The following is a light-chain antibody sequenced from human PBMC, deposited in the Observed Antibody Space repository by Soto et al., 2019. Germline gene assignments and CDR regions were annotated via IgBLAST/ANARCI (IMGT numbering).Light chain of an antibody. Sequence: AIQMTHSPSSLSASVGDRVTITCRASQGIRNDLGWYQQNPGKAPKLLIYAASSLQSGVPSRFSGHGSAADFTLTISSLETEDFATNYCLQYYNDPRTFGQGTKVEIK. V-gene: IGKV1-6*01. CDR3: LQYYNDPRT. CDR2: AAS. CDR1: QGIRND. J-gene: IGKJ1*01.